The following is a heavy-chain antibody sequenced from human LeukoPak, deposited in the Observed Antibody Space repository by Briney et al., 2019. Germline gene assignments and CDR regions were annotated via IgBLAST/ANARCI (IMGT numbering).Heavy chain of an antibody. D-gene: IGHD3-3*01. Sequence: GGSLRLSCAASGFTFSSYAMSWVRQAPGKGLEWVSAISGSGGGTYYADSVKGRFTISRDNSKNTLYLQMNSLRAEDTAVYYCAKDPAPYYDFWSGYYISGMDVWGQGTTVTVSS. CDR3: AKDPAPYYDFWSGYYISGMDV. CDR2: ISGSGGGT. V-gene: IGHV3-23*01. CDR1: GFTFSSYA. J-gene: IGHJ6*02.